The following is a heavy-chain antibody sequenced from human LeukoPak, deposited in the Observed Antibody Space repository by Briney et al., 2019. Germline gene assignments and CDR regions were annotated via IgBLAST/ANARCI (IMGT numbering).Heavy chain of an antibody. Sequence: SGTLSLTCDVSDVSIFRSNWWSWVRQPPGKGLFWIGQISPSGSTNYSPSLKSRVTISVDTSKNQFSLKLSSVTAADTAIYYCARGGYYGSGNDFRFDPWGQGTLVTVSS. CDR3: ARGGYYGSGNDFRFDP. J-gene: IGHJ5*02. CDR2: ISPSGST. CDR1: DVSIFRSNW. V-gene: IGHV4-4*02. D-gene: IGHD3-10*01.